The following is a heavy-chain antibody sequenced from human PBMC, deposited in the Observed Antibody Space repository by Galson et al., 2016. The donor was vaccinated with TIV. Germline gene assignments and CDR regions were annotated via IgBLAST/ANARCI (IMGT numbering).Heavy chain of an antibody. D-gene: IGHD5-24*01. CDR3: ARDEMTTISGHPDN. CDR1: GFTFDDYD. J-gene: IGHJ4*02. V-gene: IGHV3-20*04. Sequence: AASGFTFDDYDMSWVRQAPGKGLEWVSGINRNGGHTAYADSVKGRFTISRDNTKNSLYLQMNSLRAEDTAFYFCARDEMTTISGHPDNWGQGTLVTVSS. CDR2: INRNGGHT.